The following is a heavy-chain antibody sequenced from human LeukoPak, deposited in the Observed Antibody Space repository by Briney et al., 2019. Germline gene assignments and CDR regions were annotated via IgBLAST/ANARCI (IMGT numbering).Heavy chain of an antibody. Sequence: GGSLRLSCAASGFTFSSYGMHWVRQAPGKGLEWVAVIWYDGSNKYYADSVKGRFTIFRDNSKNTLYLQMNSLRAEDTAVYYCARDADYGGNLPYYYYGMDVWGQGTTVTVSS. J-gene: IGHJ6*02. D-gene: IGHD4-23*01. CDR3: ARDADYGGNLPYYYYGMDV. V-gene: IGHV3-33*01. CDR1: GFTFSSYG. CDR2: IWYDGSNK.